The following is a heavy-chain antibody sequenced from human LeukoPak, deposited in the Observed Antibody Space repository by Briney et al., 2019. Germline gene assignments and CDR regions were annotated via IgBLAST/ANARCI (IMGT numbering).Heavy chain of an antibody. V-gene: IGHV1-2*02. CDR1: GYTFTAYY. Sequence: ASVKVSCKASGYTFTAYYMHWVRQAPGQGLEWMGWVNPNSGGTNYAQKFRGRVTMTRDTSITTAYMESSSLRSDDTAVYYCASGREYYGSGSHDDAFDIWGQGTMVTVSS. CDR2: VNPNSGGT. CDR3: ASGREYYGSGSHDDAFDI. D-gene: IGHD3-10*01. J-gene: IGHJ3*02.